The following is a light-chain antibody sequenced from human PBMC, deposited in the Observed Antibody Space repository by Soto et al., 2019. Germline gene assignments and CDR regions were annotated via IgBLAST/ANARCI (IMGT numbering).Light chain of an antibody. J-gene: IGLJ2*01. V-gene: IGLV1-47*01. Sequence: QSELTQPPSASGTPGQRVTISCSGSSSNIGSNYVYWYQQLPGTAPKLLIYRNNQRPSGVPDRFSGSKSGTSASLAISGLRSEDEADYYCAAWDDSLVVFGGGTKVTVL. CDR3: AAWDDSLVV. CDR1: SSNIGSNY. CDR2: RNN.